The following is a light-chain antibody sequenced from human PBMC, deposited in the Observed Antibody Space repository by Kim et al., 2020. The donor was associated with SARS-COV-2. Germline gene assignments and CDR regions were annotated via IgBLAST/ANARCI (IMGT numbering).Light chain of an antibody. CDR2: QAS. CDR1: QSISNK. CDR3: QQYNSFPYT. J-gene: IGKJ2*01. V-gene: IGKV1-5*03. Sequence: DIQMTKSPSTLSASVGDRITITCRASQSISNKLAWYQQKPGKAPKFLIYQASNLESGVPSRFSGSGSGTEFTLTMSSLQPDDFATYYCQQYNSFPYTFGQGTKLDIK.